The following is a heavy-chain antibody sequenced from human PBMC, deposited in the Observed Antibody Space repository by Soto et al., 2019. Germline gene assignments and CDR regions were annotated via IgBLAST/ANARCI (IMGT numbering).Heavy chain of an antibody. D-gene: IGHD6-13*01. V-gene: IGHV5-51*01. Sequence: EESLTSSCQGPNYSFTTNCIAWVRQMPGKGPEWMGSVYFRDSRTRYGPSFEGQVTISADKSISTAYLQWNSLKASDTAIYYCETWPGSSWFDYWGQGTLVTVSS. CDR2: VYFRDSRT. CDR1: NYSFTTNC. J-gene: IGHJ4*02. CDR3: ETWPGSSWFDY.